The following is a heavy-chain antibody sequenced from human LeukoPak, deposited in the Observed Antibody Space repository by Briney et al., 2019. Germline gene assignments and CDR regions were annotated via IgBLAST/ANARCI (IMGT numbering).Heavy chain of an antibody. Sequence: ASVKVSCKASGYTFTGYYMHWVRQAPGQGLEWMGWINPNSGGTNYAQKFQGRVTMTRDTSISTAYMELSSLRSEDTAVYYCATLRGAAAWNYWGQGTLVTVSS. J-gene: IGHJ4*02. D-gene: IGHD6-13*01. CDR1: GYTFTGYY. CDR2: INPNSGGT. CDR3: ATLRGAAAWNY. V-gene: IGHV1-2*02.